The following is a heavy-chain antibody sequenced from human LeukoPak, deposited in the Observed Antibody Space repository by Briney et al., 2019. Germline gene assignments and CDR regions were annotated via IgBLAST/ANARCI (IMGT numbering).Heavy chain of an antibody. D-gene: IGHD3-10*01. J-gene: IGHJ4*02. Sequence: GESLKISCKGSGYSFTSYWIGWVRQMPGKGLEWMGIIYPGDSDTRYSPSFQGQVTISADKSISTAYLQWSSLKASDTAMYHCARRPRRFGENMYYFDYWGQGTLVTVSS. CDR3: ARRPRRFGENMYYFDY. CDR1: GYSFTSYW. V-gene: IGHV5-51*01. CDR2: IYPGDSDT.